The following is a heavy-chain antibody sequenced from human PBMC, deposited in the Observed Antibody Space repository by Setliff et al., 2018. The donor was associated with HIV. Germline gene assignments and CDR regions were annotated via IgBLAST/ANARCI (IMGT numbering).Heavy chain of an antibody. V-gene: IGHV4-59*01. CDR2: VYYSGST. Sequence: SDTLSLTCTVSGDSISSYYWSWIRQPPGRGLEWIGYVYYSGSTNYSPSLKSRVTISVDTSKNQFSLRLTSVTAADTAVYYCARVLTYFSDTSGRNWYFDLWGRGALVTVSS. D-gene: IGHD3-22*01. J-gene: IGHJ2*01. CDR3: ARVLTYFSDTSGRNWYFDL. CDR1: GDSISSYY.